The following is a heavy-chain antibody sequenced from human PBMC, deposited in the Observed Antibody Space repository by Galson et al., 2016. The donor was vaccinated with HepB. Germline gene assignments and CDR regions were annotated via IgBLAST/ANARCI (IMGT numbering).Heavy chain of an antibody. Sequence: SLRLSCAVSGYIFADYSLTWIRQAPGKGLEWVSYISSNSSHTNYADSVKGRFTVSSDNAKNSLFLQMNSLRAEDTAVYFCARAVRGVDDAFDIWGQGTMVTVSS. V-gene: IGHV3-11*06. CDR3: ARAVRGVDDAFDI. CDR2: ISSNSSHT. D-gene: IGHD3-10*01. J-gene: IGHJ3*02. CDR1: GYIFADYS.